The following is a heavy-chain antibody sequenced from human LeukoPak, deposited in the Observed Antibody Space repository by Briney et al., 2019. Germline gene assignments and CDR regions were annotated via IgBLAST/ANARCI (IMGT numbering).Heavy chain of an antibody. CDR1: GGSISSSSYY. D-gene: IGHD1-26*01. CDR2: IYYSGST. V-gene: IGHV4-39*07. J-gene: IGHJ4*02. CDR3: ARDGSYGLSDY. Sequence: PSETLSLTCTVSGGSISSSSYYWVWIPQPPGKGLEWIGSIYYSGSTYYNPSLKSRVTISVDTSKNQFSLKLSSVTAADTAVYYCARDGSYGLSDYWGQGTLVTVSS.